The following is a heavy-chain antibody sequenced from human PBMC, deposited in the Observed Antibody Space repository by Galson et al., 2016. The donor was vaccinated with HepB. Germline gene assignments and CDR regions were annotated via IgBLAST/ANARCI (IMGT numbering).Heavy chain of an antibody. V-gene: IGHV3-7*03. CDR1: GFSFGTYW. Sequence: SLRLSCAASGFSFGTYWMTWVRQAPGKGLEWVANIKQDACEKYYVDSVRGRFTISRDNAKNSLFLQMNNLRAEDTALYYCARDKDMWDYGGIKFDRWGQGTLVTVSS. CDR2: IKQDACEK. J-gene: IGHJ5*02. CDR3: ARDKDMWDYGGIKFDR. D-gene: IGHD4-23*01.